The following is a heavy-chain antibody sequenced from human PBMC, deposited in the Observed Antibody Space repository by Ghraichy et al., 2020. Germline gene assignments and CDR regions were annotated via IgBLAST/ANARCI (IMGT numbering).Heavy chain of an antibody. CDR1: GGSISSGDYY. CDR3: RVWKSNYYETDY. D-gene: IGHD3-22*01. J-gene: IGHJ4*02. V-gene: IGHV4-30-4*01. Sequence: SQTLSLTCTVSGGSISSGDYYWSWIRQPPGKGLEWIGYIYYSGSTYYNPSLKSRVTISVDTSKNQFSLKLSSVTAADTAVYYCRVWKSNYYETDYWGQGTLVTVSS. CDR2: IYYSGST.